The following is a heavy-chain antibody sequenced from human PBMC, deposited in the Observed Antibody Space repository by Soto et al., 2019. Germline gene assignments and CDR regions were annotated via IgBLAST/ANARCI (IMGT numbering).Heavy chain of an antibody. D-gene: IGHD2-2*01. CDR1: GYTLTSYG. J-gene: IGHJ3*02. Sequence: GASVKVSCKASGYTLTSYGISWVRQAPGQGLEWMGWISAYNGNTNYAQKLQGRVTMTTDTSTSTAYMELRSLRSDDTAVYYCARGLGVVVPAAMSDDAFDIWGQGTMVTVSS. V-gene: IGHV1-18*01. CDR2: ISAYNGNT. CDR3: ARGLGVVVPAAMSDDAFDI.